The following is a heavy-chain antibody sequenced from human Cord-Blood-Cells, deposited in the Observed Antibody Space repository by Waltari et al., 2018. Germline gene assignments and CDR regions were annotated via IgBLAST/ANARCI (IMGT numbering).Heavy chain of an antibody. D-gene: IGHD3-10*01. Sequence: QVQLVQSGAEVKKPGASEKVSCKVSGYTLTELSMHWVRPAPGKGLEWMGGVDPEDGETIYAQKFQGRVTMTEDTSTDTAYMELSSLRSEDTAVYYCAGTGYGSGSYPFDYWGQGTLVTVSS. J-gene: IGHJ4*02. V-gene: IGHV1-24*01. CDR2: VDPEDGET. CDR3: AGTGYGSGSYPFDY. CDR1: GYTLTELS.